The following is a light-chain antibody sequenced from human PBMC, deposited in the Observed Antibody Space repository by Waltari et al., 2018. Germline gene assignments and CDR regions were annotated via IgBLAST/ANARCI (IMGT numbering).Light chain of an antibody. Sequence: DIVMTQSPDSLAVSLGERATINCKSSQSVLSSSNSKTYLAWYQQKPGQPPKLPLNWASTRGSGVPDRFSGSGSGTDFTLTISSLQAEDVAVYYCHHYYIPPLTFGQGTRLEIK. J-gene: IGKJ5*01. V-gene: IGKV4-1*01. CDR2: WAS. CDR1: QSVLSSSNSKTY. CDR3: HHYYIPPLT.